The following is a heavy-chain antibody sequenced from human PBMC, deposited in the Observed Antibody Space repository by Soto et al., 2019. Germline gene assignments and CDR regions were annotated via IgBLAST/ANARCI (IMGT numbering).Heavy chain of an antibody. Sequence: SETLSLTCAVSGGSISSGGYSWSWIRQPPGKGLEWIGYIYHSGSFNYNPSLTSRATISVETSKNQFSMKLTSVTASDTAVYYCARSYYDSTGFAVDPWGQGTLVTV. J-gene: IGHJ5*02. V-gene: IGHV4-30-2*01. CDR2: IYHSGSF. CDR3: ARSYYDSTGFAVDP. D-gene: IGHD3-22*01. CDR1: GGSISSGGYS.